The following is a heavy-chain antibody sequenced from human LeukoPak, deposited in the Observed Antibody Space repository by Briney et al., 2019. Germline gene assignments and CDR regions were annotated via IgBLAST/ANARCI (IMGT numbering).Heavy chain of an antibody. CDR1: GGSISSYQ. J-gene: IGHJ4*02. V-gene: IGHV4-59*08. CDR2: ISYSGFT. Sequence: SETLSLNCTVSGGSISSYQWSWIRQPPGKGLEWIGYISYSGFTNYNPSLKSRVTISLDTSKNQFSLKLTSVTAADTAVYYCAGHHPRNTVDFWGQGTLVTVSS. CDR3: AGHHPRNTVDF. D-gene: IGHD2-8*02.